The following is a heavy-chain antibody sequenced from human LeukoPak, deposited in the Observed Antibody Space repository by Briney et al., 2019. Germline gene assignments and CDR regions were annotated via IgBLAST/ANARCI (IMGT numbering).Heavy chain of an antibody. J-gene: IGHJ4*02. D-gene: IGHD3-16*02. Sequence: HAGGSLRLSCAASGFTFSSYEMNWVRQAPGKGLEWVSYISSSGSTIYYADSVKGRFTISRDNSKNTLYLQMNSLRAEDTAVYYCALGRLGELSSTPPPFDYWGQGTLVTVSS. CDR3: ALGRLGELSSTPPPFDY. CDR1: GFTFSSYE. CDR2: ISSSGSTI. V-gene: IGHV3-48*03.